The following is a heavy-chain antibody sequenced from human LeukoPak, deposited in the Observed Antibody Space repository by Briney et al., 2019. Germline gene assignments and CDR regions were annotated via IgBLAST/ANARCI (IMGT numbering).Heavy chain of an antibody. CDR3: TKFVGVSVWYGISGP. D-gene: IGHD3-10*01. Sequence: GGSLRLSCAASGFTFSSYAMHWVRQAPGKGLEWVAVISYDGSNKYYADSVKGRFTISRDNSKNTLYLQMNSLRAEDTAVYYCTKFVGVSVWYGISGPWGQGTLVTVSS. CDR2: ISYDGSNK. CDR1: GFTFSSYA. J-gene: IGHJ5*02. V-gene: IGHV3-30-3*01.